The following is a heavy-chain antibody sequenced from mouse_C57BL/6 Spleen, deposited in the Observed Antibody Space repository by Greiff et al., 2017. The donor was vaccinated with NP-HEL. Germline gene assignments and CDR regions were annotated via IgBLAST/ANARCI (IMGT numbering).Heavy chain of an antibody. D-gene: IGHD1-2*01. CDR3: ARSATDYAMDY. CDR2: IYPGSGNT. CDR1: GYTFTDYY. V-gene: IGHV1-76*01. J-gene: IGHJ4*01. Sequence: SGAELVRPGASVKLSCKASGYTFTDYYINWVKQRPGQGLEWIARIYPGSGNTYYNEKFKGKATLTAEKSSSTAYMQLSSLTSEDSAVYFCARSATDYAMDYWGQGTSVTVSS.